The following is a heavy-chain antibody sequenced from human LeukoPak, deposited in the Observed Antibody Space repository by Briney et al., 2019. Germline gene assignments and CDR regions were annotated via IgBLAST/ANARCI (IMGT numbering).Heavy chain of an antibody. J-gene: IGHJ5*02. CDR2: IYYTGST. Sequence: SETLSLTCTVSGGSISNSISSYFWTWIRQPPGKGLEWIGNIYYTGSTNYDPSLKSRVSISVDTSRNQFSLRLTSVTAADTAVYYCAREFYTALRSWGQGTLVTVSS. V-gene: IGHV4-61*01. CDR1: GGSISNSISSYF. CDR3: AREFYTALRS. D-gene: IGHD2-2*02.